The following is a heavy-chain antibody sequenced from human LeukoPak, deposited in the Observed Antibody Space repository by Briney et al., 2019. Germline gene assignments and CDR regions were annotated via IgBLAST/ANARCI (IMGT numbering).Heavy chain of an antibody. CDR3: ATDRTYSSGWYVSYYFDY. Sequence: ASVKVSCKVSGYTLTELSMHWVRQAPGKGVEWMGGFYPEDGETIYAQKFQGRVTMTEDTSTDTAYMELSSLGSEDTAVYYCATDRTYSSGWYVSYYFDYWGQGTLVTVSS. D-gene: IGHD6-19*01. CDR2: FYPEDGET. V-gene: IGHV1-24*01. CDR1: GYTLTELS. J-gene: IGHJ4*02.